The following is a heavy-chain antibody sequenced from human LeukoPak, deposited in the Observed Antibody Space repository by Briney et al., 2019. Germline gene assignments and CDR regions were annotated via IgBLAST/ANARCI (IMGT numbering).Heavy chain of an antibody. J-gene: IGHJ4*02. D-gene: IGHD3-22*01. CDR1: GGSISTSY. V-gene: IGHV4-59*01. CDR3: ARGGGSTDYYDSSGYF. Sequence: PSETLSLTCTVSGGSISTSYWSWIRQPPGKGLEWIGYIYYSGSTNYNPSLKSRVTISVDTSKNQFSLKLSSVTAADTAVYYCARGGGSTDYYDSSGYFWGQGTLVTVSS. CDR2: IYYSGST.